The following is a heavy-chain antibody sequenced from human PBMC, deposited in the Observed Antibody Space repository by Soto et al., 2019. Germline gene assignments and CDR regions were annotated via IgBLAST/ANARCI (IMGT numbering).Heavy chain of an antibody. Sequence: EVQLLESGGGLVQPGGSLRLSCAASGFTFSNYAMSWVRQAPGKGLEWVSVISSSGATTYYADSVKGRFTISRDNSQITLYLQMNSLRAEVTAVYYCAEYSDLLPAAMGYYWYFGMDVWGQGTMVTVSS. CDR2: ISSSGATT. CDR3: AEYSDLLPAAMGYYWYFGMDV. D-gene: IGHD2-2*01. CDR1: GFTFSNYA. V-gene: IGHV3-23*01. J-gene: IGHJ6*02.